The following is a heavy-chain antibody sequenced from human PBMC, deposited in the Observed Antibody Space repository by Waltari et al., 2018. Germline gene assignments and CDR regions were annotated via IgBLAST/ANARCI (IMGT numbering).Heavy chain of an antibody. CDR2: IGGSSGST. CDR3: ARDGYGSNYEDY. D-gene: IGHD1-26*01. Sequence: QVQLQESGPGLVKPSETLSLTCAVSGGSISSSNWRSWIRQPPGKGLEWIGNIGGSSGSTYYNPSLKSRVTISKDTSKNQFSLKLSSVTAADTAVYYCARDGYGSNYEDYWGQGVLVTVSS. J-gene: IGHJ4*02. V-gene: IGHV4-4*02. CDR1: GGSISSSNW.